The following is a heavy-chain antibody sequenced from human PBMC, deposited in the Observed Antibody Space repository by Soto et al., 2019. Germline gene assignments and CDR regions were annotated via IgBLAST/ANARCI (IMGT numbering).Heavy chain of an antibody. CDR3: AREFAVKSLRNGVNLDFDF. CDR1: GYIFTDHY. Sequence: ASVKVSCKASGYIFTDHYVHWVRQAPGQGLEWMGWINIKTGASKYVHKFQGRVTMTRDTSVGTTYMELTRLTSADTAVYYCAREFAVKSLRNGVNLDFDFWGQGTLVTVSS. D-gene: IGHD2-8*01. CDR2: INIKTGAS. J-gene: IGHJ4*01. V-gene: IGHV1-2*07.